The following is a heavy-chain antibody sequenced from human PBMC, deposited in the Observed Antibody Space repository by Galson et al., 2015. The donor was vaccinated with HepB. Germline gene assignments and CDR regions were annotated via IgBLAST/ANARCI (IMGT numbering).Heavy chain of an antibody. Sequence: SLRLSCAASKFTFSSYSMNWVRQAPGKGLEWVSYISSSGSTIYYADSVKGRFTISRNNAKNSLYLQMNSLRDEDTAVYYCARDGGYGRPHWYFDLWGRGTLVTVSS. V-gene: IGHV3-48*02. CDR2: ISSSGSTI. CDR1: KFTFSSYS. D-gene: IGHD5-12*01. J-gene: IGHJ2*01. CDR3: ARDGGYGRPHWYFDL.